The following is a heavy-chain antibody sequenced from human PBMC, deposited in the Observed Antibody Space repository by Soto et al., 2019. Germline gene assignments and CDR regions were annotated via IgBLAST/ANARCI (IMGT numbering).Heavy chain of an antibody. V-gene: IGHV4-30-4*01. CDR3: ASIAAAGFNYYYYGMDV. D-gene: IGHD6-13*01. CDR1: GGSISSGDYY. CDR2: IYYSGST. J-gene: IGHJ6*02. Sequence: SETLSLTCTVSGGSISSGDYYWSWIRQPPGKGLEWIGYIYYSGSTYYNPSLKSRVTISVDTSKNQFSLKLSSVTAADTAAYYCASIAAAGFNYYYYGMDVWGQGTTVTVSS.